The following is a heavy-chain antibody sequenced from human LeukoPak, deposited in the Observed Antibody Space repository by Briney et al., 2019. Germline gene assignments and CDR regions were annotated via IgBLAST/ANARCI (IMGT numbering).Heavy chain of an antibody. CDR1: GFTFSGSA. CDR3: TRSVSPIWFGGRNWFDP. Sequence: GGSLRLSCAASGFTFSGSAMHWVRQASGKGLEWVGRIRSKANSYATAYAASVKGRFTISRDDSKNTAYLQMNSLKTEDTAVYYCTRSVSPIWFGGRNWFDPWGQGTLVTVSS. V-gene: IGHV3-73*01. CDR2: IRSKANSYAT. D-gene: IGHD3-10*01. J-gene: IGHJ5*02.